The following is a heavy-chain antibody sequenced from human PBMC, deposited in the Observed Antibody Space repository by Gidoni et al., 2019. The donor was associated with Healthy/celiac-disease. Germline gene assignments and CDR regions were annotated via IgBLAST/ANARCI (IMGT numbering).Heavy chain of an antibody. Sequence: EVQLVQSGAEVKKPGESLKISCKGSGYSFTSYWIGWVRQMPGKGLEWMGIIYPGDSDTRYSPSFQGQVTISADKSISTAYLQWSSLKASDTAMYYCARLPRMIVVVRDVGVFGAFDIWGQGTMVTVSS. J-gene: IGHJ3*02. CDR2: IYPGDSDT. CDR1: GYSFTSYW. D-gene: IGHD3-22*01. CDR3: ARLPRMIVVVRDVGVFGAFDI. V-gene: IGHV5-51*01.